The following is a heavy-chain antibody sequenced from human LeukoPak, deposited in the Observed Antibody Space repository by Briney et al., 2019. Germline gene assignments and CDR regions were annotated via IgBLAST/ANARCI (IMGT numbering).Heavy chain of an antibody. V-gene: IGHV3-23*01. D-gene: IGHD5-12*01. CDR1: GFTFSSYS. J-gene: IGHJ4*02. Sequence: GGSLRLSCAASGFTFSSYSMSWVRQAPGEGLEWVSAISGSSTTYYADSVKGRFTISRDNSKNTLYLQMNSLRAEDTAVYYCVKPLVGVASITYWGQGTLVTVSS. CDR3: VKPLVGVASITY. CDR2: ISGSSTT.